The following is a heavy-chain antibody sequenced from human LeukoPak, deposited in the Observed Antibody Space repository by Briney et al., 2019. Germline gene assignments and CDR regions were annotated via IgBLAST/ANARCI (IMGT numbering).Heavy chain of an antibody. D-gene: IGHD3-22*01. Sequence: ASVKVSCKAPGYTFTNYGVSWVRQAPGQGLEWMGWISAYNGNTNYAQNLQGRVTMTTDTSTSTAYMELRSLRSDDTAVYYCARRGLYDSSGYYYYFDYWGQGTLVTVSS. J-gene: IGHJ4*02. CDR3: ARRGLYDSSGYYYYFDY. CDR2: ISAYNGNT. V-gene: IGHV1-18*01. CDR1: GYTFTNYG.